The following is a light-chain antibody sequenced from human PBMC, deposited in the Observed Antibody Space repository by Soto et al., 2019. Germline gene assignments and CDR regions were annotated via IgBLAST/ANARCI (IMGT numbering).Light chain of an antibody. CDR1: RSVSSSY. V-gene: IGKV3-20*01. J-gene: IGKJ2*01. CDR2: SAT. CDR3: QQYGSSPYT. Sequence: EIVLSQSPGTLALSPGERATLSCRASRSVSSSYLARYQQKPGQAPRLLIYSATTRATGFPDRFSGSGSGTDFTLTISRLEPEDLAVYYCQQYGSSPYTFGQGTKLEIK.